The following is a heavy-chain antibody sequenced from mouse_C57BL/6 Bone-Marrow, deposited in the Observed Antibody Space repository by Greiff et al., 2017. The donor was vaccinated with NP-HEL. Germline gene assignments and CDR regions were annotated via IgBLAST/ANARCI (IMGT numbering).Heavy chain of an antibody. CDR2: ISSGGDYI. V-gene: IGHV5-9-1*02. CDR3: TREGYYGSSYFYYFDY. CDR1: GFTFSSYA. Sequence: EVKLVESGEGLVKPGGSLKLSCAASGFTFSSYAMSWVRQTPEKRLEWVAYISSGGDYIYYADTVKGRFTISRDNARNTLYLQMSSLKSEDTAMYYCTREGYYGSSYFYYFDYWGQGTTLTVSS. J-gene: IGHJ2*01. D-gene: IGHD1-1*01.